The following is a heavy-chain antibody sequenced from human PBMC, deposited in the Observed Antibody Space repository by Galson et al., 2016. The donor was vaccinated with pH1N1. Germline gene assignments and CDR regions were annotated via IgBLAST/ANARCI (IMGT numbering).Heavy chain of an antibody. CDR1: GGSINSHY. CDR3: ARDRPLATAGFINWGHWFDP. J-gene: IGHJ5*02. V-gene: IGHV4-59*11. D-gene: IGHD6-13*01. Sequence: SETLSLTCTVSGGSINSHYWSWVRQSPGKGPEWIGYSYYIGSPNYNPSLGSRVSMSFETSKNQFSLNLTSMTAADTAVYYCARDRPLATAGFINWGHWFDPWGQGILVTVSS. CDR2: SYYIGSP.